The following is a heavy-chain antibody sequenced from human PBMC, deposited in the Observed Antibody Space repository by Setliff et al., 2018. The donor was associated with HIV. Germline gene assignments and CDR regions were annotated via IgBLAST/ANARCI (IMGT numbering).Heavy chain of an antibody. CDR3: TRDRAPRRLWGYYYGMDV. Sequence: SLRLSCTASGFTFGDYAMSWVRQAPGKGLEWVGFIRSKAYGGTTEYAASVKGRFTISRDDSKSIAYLQMNSLKTEDTAVYYCTRDRAPRRLWGYYYGMDVWGQGTTVTVSS. J-gene: IGHJ6*02. D-gene: IGHD5-18*01. CDR2: IRSKAYGGTT. CDR1: GFTFGDYA. V-gene: IGHV3-49*04.